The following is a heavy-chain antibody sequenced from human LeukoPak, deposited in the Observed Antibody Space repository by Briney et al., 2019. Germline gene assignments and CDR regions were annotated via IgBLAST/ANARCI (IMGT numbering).Heavy chain of an antibody. J-gene: IGHJ5*02. Sequence: GGSLRLSCAASGFTFSNAWMTWVRQAPGKGLEWVGRIKSKTDGGAIDYAAPVKGRFTISRDDSKKTLYLQMNSLKTEDTAVYYCTTVVAAAVNGWFDPWGQGTLVTVSS. V-gene: IGHV3-15*01. CDR2: IKSKTDGGAI. CDR3: TTVVAAAVNGWFDP. D-gene: IGHD6-13*01. CDR1: GFTFSNAW.